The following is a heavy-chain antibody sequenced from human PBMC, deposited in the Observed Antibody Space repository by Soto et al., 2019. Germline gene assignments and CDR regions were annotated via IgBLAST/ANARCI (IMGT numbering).Heavy chain of an antibody. CDR2: IKSKTDGGTT. D-gene: IGHD6-13*01. CDR3: TSSSWYYYYGMDV. CDR1: GFTFSNAW. Sequence: GGSLRLSCAASGFTFSNAWMNWVRQAPGKGLEWVGRIKSKTDGGTTDYAAPVKGRFTISSDYSKNTLYLQMNSLKTEDTAVYYCTSSSWYYYYGMDVWGQGTTVTVSS. V-gene: IGHV3-15*07. J-gene: IGHJ6*02.